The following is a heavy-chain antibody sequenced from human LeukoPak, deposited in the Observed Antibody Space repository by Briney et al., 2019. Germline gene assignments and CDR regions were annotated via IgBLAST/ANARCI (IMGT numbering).Heavy chain of an antibody. V-gene: IGHV3-23*01. Sequence: GGSLRLSCAASGFTFSDYAMNWVRQAPGKGLEWVSTISGSDGRTYYADSVKGRFTISRDNSKNTLYLQMNSLRAEDTAVYYCAKQHAATGGYFDYWGQGTLVTVSS. J-gene: IGHJ4*02. CDR1: GFTFSDYA. CDR3: AKQHAATGGYFDY. CDR2: ISGSDGRT. D-gene: IGHD6-25*01.